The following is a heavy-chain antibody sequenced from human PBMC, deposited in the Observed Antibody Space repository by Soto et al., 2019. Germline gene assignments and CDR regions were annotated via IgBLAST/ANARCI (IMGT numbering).Heavy chain of an antibody. D-gene: IGHD6-13*01. Sequence: GGSLRLSCAASGFTFSSYWMHWVRQAPGKGLVWVSRINSDGSSTSYADSVKGRFTISRDNAKNTLYLQMNSLRAEDTAVYYCARVATAAWQVFDYWGQGTLVTVSS. CDR1: GFTFSSYW. CDR2: INSDGSST. CDR3: ARVATAAWQVFDY. V-gene: IGHV3-74*01. J-gene: IGHJ4*02.